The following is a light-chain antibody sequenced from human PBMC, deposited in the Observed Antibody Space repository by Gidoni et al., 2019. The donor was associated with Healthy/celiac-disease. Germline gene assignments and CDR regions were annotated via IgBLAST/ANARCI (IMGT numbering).Light chain of an antibody. J-gene: IGKJ1*01. CDR3: QQYGSSPWT. CDR2: GAS. Sequence: EIVLTQSPGTLSWSPGEKATLAFRASQSLSNNYLAWYQQKPGQAPRLLIYGASRRATGIPDRFSGSGSGTDFTLTISRLEPEDFAVYYCQQYGSSPWTFGQGTKVEIK. V-gene: IGKV3-20*01. CDR1: QSLSNNY.